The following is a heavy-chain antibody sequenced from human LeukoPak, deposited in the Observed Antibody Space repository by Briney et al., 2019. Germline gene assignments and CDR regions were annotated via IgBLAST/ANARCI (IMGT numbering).Heavy chain of an antibody. J-gene: IGHJ4*02. V-gene: IGHV3-21*01. CDR1: GFTFSSYS. CDR3: ARVLWDIVVVPAAIDY. CDR2: ISSSSSYI. D-gene: IGHD2-2*01. Sequence: PGGSLRLSCAASGFTFSSYSMNWVRQAPGKGLEWVSSISSSSSYIYYADSVKGRFTIYRDNAKNSLYLQMNSLRAEDTAVYYCARVLWDIVVVPAAIDYWGQGTLVTVSS.